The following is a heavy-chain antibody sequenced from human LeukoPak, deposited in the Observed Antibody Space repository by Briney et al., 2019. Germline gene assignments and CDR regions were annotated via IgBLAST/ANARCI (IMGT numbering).Heavy chain of an antibody. CDR3: AKGYSYGYNRHYYYGMDV. CDR1: GFTFSSYA. J-gene: IGHJ6*02. V-gene: IGHV3-23*01. D-gene: IGHD5-18*01. CDR2: ISGSGGST. Sequence: GGSQRLSCAASGFTFSSYAMSWVRQAPGKGLEWVSAISGSGGSTYYADSVKGRFTISRDNSKNTLYLQMNSLRAEDTAVYYCAKGYSYGYNRHYYYGMDVWGQGTTVTVSS.